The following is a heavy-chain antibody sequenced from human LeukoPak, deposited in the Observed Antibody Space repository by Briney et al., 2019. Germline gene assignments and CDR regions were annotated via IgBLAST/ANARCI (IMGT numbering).Heavy chain of an antibody. CDR1: GFTFSSYS. CDR2: ISSSSSYI. V-gene: IGHV3-21*01. CDR3: ARDISQRFDP. D-gene: IGHD2/OR15-2a*01. J-gene: IGHJ5*02. Sequence: GGSLRLSCAASGFTFSSYSMNWVRQAPGKGLEWVSSISSSSSYIYYADSVKGRFTISRDNAKNSLYLQMSSLRAEDTAVYYCARDISQRFDPWGQGTLVTVSS.